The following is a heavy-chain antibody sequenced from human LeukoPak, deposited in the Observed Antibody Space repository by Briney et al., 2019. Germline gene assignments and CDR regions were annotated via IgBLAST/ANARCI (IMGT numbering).Heavy chain of an antibody. CDR1: GLTFSSYE. Sequence: PGRSLRLSCAASGLTFSSYEMNWVRHAPRKGLEWVSYISSSGRTIYYADSVKGRFTISRDNPKKQLYLQMKGLRAADTAFYYCAGGVVRAAIHHRDYWGQGNLVTVSS. CDR3: AGGVVRAAIHHRDY. V-gene: IGHV3-48*03. J-gene: IGHJ4*02. D-gene: IGHD2-2*02. CDR2: ISSSGRTI.